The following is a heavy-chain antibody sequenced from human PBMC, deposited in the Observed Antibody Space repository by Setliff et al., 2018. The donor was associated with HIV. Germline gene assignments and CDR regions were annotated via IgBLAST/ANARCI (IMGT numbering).Heavy chain of an antibody. D-gene: IGHD2-2*01. CDR1: GYTFKSYD. Sequence: ASVKVSCKTSGYTFKSYDINWVRQAPGQRPEWMARINAGNGNREYSPKFQGRVTITADTSASTMYMELSSLRSEDTAVYYCARWSCGRATCYDSPYNWFDPWGQGTLVTVSS. V-gene: IGHV1-3*01. CDR2: INAGNGNR. J-gene: IGHJ5*02. CDR3: ARWSCGRATCYDSPYNWFDP.